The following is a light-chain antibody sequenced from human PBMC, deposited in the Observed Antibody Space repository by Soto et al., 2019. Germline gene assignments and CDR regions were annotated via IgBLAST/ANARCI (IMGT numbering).Light chain of an antibody. CDR3: SSYTSSRTGV. V-gene: IGLV2-14*03. Sequence: QSVLTQPASVSGSPGQSITISCTGTSSDVGAYDYVSWYQQHPDKAPKLMIYEVSNRPSGVSNRFSGSKSVNTATLTISGLQADDEADYYCSSYTSSRTGVFGTGTKVTV. J-gene: IGLJ1*01. CDR1: SSDVGAYDY. CDR2: EVS.